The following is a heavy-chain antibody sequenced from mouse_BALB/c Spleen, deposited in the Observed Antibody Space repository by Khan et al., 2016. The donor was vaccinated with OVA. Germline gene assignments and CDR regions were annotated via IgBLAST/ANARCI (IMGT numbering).Heavy chain of an antibody. J-gene: IGHJ3*01. V-gene: IGHV3-2*02. CDR2: ISYSGNT. CDR3: ARKDYYDYDPFPY. D-gene: IGHD2-4*01. CDR1: GYSITSEFA. Sequence: EVQLQESGPGLVKPSQSLSLTCTVTGYSITSEFAWNWIRQFPGNKLEWMGYISYSGNTRYNPSLKSLISNTRDTSWNQFFLQLNSVTTEDTATYYCARKDYYDYDPFPYWGQGTLVTVSA.